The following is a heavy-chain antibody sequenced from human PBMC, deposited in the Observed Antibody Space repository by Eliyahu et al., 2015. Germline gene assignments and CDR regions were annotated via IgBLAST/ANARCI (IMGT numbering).Heavy chain of an antibody. V-gene: IGHV4-39*01. CDR2: IYYSGST. CDR3: ARKITMVRGVIRSSYWFDP. D-gene: IGHD3-10*01. CDR1: GGSISSSSYY. Sequence: QLQLQESGPGLVKPSETLSLTCTVSGGSISSSSYYWGWIRQPPGKGLEWIGSIYYSGSTYYNPSLKSRVTISVDTSKNQFSLKLSSVTAADTAVYYCARKITMVRGVIRSSYWFDPWGQGTLVTVSS. J-gene: IGHJ5*02.